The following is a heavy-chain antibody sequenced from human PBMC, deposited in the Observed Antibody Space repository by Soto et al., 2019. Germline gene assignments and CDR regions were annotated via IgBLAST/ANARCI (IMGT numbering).Heavy chain of an antibody. CDR1: GCTFAGYA. CDR3: AKFKHTVVVTAIHY. D-gene: IGHD2-21*02. J-gene: IGHJ4*02. CDR2: ISGSAGST. V-gene: IGHV3-23*01. Sequence: PGGSLRLSCAASGCTFAGYAMSWVRQAPGKGLEWVSAISGSAGSTYYADSVKGRFTISRDNSKNTLYLQMTSLRAEDTAVYYCAKFKHTVVVTAIHYWGQGTLVTVSS.